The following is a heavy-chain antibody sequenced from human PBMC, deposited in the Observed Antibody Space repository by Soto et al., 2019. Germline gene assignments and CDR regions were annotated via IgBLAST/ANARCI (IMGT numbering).Heavy chain of an antibody. Sequence: GGSLRLSCAASGFTFSSHAMSWVRQAPGQGLEWVSIISTTSSNIYYADSLRGRFTISRDNSKNTLYLQINSLRDEDTAVYYCARGSGAELPSTRYFDYWGQGAPVTVS. V-gene: IGHV3-23*01. CDR3: ARGSGAELPSTRYFDY. J-gene: IGHJ4*02. D-gene: IGHD2-8*01. CDR2: ISTTSSNI. CDR1: GFTFSSHA.